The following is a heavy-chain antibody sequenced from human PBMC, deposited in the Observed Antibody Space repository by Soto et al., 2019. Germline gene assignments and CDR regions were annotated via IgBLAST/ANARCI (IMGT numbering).Heavy chain of an antibody. J-gene: IGHJ4*02. CDR1: GGTFSSYA. CDR2: IIPIFGTA. Sequence: SVKVSCKASGGTFSSYAISWVRQAPGQGLEWMGGIIPIFGTANYAQKFQGRVTITAGESTSTAYMELSSLRSEDTAVYYCASATGSGGDDFDYWGQGTLVTVSS. V-gene: IGHV1-69*13. CDR3: ASATGSGGDDFDY. D-gene: IGHD2-15*01.